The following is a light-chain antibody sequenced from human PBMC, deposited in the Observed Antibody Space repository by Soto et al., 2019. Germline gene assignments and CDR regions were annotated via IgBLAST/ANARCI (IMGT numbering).Light chain of an antibody. CDR3: SSLDASLNGYV. J-gene: IGLJ1*01. Sequence: QSVLTQPPSASGTPGQRVAISCSGSSSNIGSKTVNWYQQLPGTVPKLLIYNSYQRPSGVPDRFSASKSGTSASLAISGLQAEDEADYYCSSLDASLNGYVFGSGTKLTVL. CDR1: SSNIGSKT. V-gene: IGLV1-44*01. CDR2: NSY.